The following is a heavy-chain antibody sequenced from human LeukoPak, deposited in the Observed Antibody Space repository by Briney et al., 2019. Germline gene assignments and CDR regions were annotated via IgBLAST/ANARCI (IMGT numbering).Heavy chain of an antibody. D-gene: IGHD3-9*01. J-gene: IGHJ6*03. V-gene: IGHV3-20*04. CDR3: ARVVLYYDILTGYSSYYYYMDV. Sequence: GGSLRLSCAASGFTFDDYGMSWVRQAPGKGLEWVSGINWNGGSTGYADSVKGRFTISRDNARNSLYLQMNSLRAEDTAVYYCARVVLYYDILTGYSSYYYYMDVWGKGTTVTVSS. CDR1: GFTFDDYG. CDR2: INWNGGST.